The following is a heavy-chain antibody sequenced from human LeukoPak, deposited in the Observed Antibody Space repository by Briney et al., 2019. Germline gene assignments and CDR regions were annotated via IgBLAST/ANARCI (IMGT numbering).Heavy chain of an antibody. CDR3: AREFSSGWTHFDY. CDR1: GFTFSNYW. J-gene: IGHJ4*02. D-gene: IGHD6-19*01. Sequence: QPGGSLRLSCAAAGFTFSNYWMHWVRQAPGKGLLWVSRISSDGSSTTYADSVKGRFTISRENAKNTLFLQVNSLRAEDTAVYYCAREFSSGWTHFDYWGQGTLVTVSS. V-gene: IGHV3-74*01. CDR2: ISSDGSST.